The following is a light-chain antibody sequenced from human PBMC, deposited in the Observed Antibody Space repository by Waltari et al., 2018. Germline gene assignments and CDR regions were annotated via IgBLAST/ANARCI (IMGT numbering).Light chain of an antibody. Sequence: CRASPSVSKYLAWYQQKPGQAPRLLIYHASSRATGIPDRFSGSGFGTDFSLTISRLEPEDFAVYYCQKYESLPATFGQGTKVEIK. CDR2: HAS. CDR3: QKYESLPAT. J-gene: IGKJ1*01. CDR1: PSVSKY. V-gene: IGKV3-20*01.